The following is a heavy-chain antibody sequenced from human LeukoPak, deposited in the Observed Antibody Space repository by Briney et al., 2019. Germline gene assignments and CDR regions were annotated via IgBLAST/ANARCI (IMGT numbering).Heavy chain of an antibody. J-gene: IGHJ4*02. V-gene: IGHV4-39*07. Sequence: SETLSLTCTVSGGSISSNTYYWGWIRQPPGKGLEWIGSIYYSGSTYYNPSLKSRVTISVDTSKNQFSLKLSSVTAADTAVYYCARDYQGGYGDKTVDYWVQGTLVTVSS. CDR1: GGSISSNTYY. D-gene: IGHD5-18*01. CDR3: ARDYQGGYGDKTVDY. CDR2: IYYSGST.